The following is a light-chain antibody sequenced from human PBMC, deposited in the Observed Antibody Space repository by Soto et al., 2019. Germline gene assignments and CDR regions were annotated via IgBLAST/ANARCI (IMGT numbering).Light chain of an antibody. CDR1: QSISSW. CDR2: AAS. J-gene: IGKJ1*01. CDR3: QQSYSTPRT. Sequence: DIQITQSPSFLSASVGDRVTITCRASQSISSWLAWYQQKPGKAPKLLIYAASNLQSGVPSRFSGSGSGTDFTLTISSLQPEDFATYYCQQSYSTPRTFGQGTKVDVK. V-gene: IGKV1-39*01.